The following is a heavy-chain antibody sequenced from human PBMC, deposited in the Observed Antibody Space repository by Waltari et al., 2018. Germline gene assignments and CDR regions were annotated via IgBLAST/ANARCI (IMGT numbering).Heavy chain of an antibody. CDR3: ATAPQFIRHFDN. CDR2: VSYDGDAK. J-gene: IGHJ4*02. V-gene: IGHV3-30*03. CDR1: VFTSGTYG. Sequence: QVQLVESGGGVVQPGRPLPLACDVSVFTSGTYGMHWVRQAPGKGLEWVAVVSYDGDAKSYADSVKGRFTISRDKSKNRVSLHINTLSAEDTAVYYCATAPQFIRHFDNWGQGTLVTVSS.